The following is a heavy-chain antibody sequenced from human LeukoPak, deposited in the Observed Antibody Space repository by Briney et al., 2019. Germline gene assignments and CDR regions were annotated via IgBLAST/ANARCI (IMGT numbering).Heavy chain of an antibody. Sequence: GGSLSLSCAASGFTFSSYWMTWLRQAPGKGLEWVANIKQDGCEKYYVDSVKGRFTISRDNAKNSLYLQMNSLRVEDTAVYYCARAPIAVVNTDYDYWGQGTLVTVSS. CDR1: GFTFSSYW. CDR3: ARAPIAVVNTDYDY. J-gene: IGHJ4*02. CDR2: IKQDGCEK. V-gene: IGHV3-7*01. D-gene: IGHD6-19*01.